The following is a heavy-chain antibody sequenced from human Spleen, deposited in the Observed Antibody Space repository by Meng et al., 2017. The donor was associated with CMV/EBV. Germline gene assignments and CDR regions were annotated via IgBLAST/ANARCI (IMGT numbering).Heavy chain of an antibody. CDR2: IHPHRGDT. J-gene: IGHJ6*02. V-gene: IGHV1-2*02. CDR1: GYTFTAHY. Sequence: ASVKVSCKASGYTFTAHYFHWVRQAPGQGLEWMGWIHPHRGDTSYAQQFQGRVTLTRDTSINTGYMELTRLTSDDTAVYYCARGPRNHGMDVWGQGTTVTVSS. CDR3: ARGPRNHGMDV.